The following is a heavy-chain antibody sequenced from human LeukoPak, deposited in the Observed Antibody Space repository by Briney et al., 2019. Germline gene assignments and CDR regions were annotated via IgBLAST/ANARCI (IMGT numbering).Heavy chain of an antibody. V-gene: IGHV4-59*12. CDR3: ARAGATYYYDSSGYSYYFDY. J-gene: IGHJ4*02. Sequence: KPSETLSLTCTVSGGSISSYYWSWIRQPPGKGLEWIGYIYYSGSTNYNPPLKSRVTISVDTSKNQFSLKLSSVTAADTAVYYCARAGATYYYDSSGYSYYFDYWGQGTLVTVSS. CDR1: GGSISSYY. D-gene: IGHD3-22*01. CDR2: IYYSGST.